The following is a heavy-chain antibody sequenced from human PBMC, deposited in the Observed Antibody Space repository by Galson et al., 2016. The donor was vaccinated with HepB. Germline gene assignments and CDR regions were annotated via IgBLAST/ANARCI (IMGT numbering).Heavy chain of an antibody. CDR1: GYTFTHYV. J-gene: IGHJ3*02. D-gene: IGHD3-10*01. CDR3: AREVSLTRGALDI. Sequence: SVKVSCKASGYTFTHYVINWVRQAPGQGLEWMGWISTYNGNTNYAQKLQGRVTMTTDTSTSTAYMEMRSLRSDDTAVYYCAREVSLTRGALDIWGQGTMVTVSS. V-gene: IGHV1-18*04. CDR2: ISTYNGNT.